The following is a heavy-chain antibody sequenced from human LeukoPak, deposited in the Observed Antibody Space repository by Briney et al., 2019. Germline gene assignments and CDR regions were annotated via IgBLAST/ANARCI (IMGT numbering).Heavy chain of an antibody. CDR3: ARDPVVGIVVVPAAIEGVGY. J-gene: IGHJ4*02. CDR2: IKQDGSEK. V-gene: IGHV3-7*03. D-gene: IGHD2-2*01. Sequence: PGGSLRLSCAASGFTFSSYWMSWVRQAPGKGLEWVANIKQDGSEKYYVDSVKGRFTISRDNAKNSLYLQMNSLRAEDTAVYYSARDPVVGIVVVPAAIEGVGYWGQGTLVTVSS. CDR1: GFTFSSYW.